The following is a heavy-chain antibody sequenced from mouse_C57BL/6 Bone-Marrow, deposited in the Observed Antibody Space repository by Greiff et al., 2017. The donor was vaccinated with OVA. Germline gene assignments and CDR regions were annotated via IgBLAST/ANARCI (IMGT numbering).Heavy chain of an antibody. CDR3: TPYYYGSSPWFAY. CDR2: IDPENGDT. CDR1: GFNIKDDY. Sequence: EVQLQQSGAELVRPGASVKLSCTASGFNIKDDYMHWVKQRPEQGLEWIGWIDPENGDTEYASKFQGKATITADTSSNTAYLQLSILTSEDTAVYYCTPYYYGSSPWFAYWGQGTLVTVSA. J-gene: IGHJ3*01. D-gene: IGHD1-1*01. V-gene: IGHV14-4*01.